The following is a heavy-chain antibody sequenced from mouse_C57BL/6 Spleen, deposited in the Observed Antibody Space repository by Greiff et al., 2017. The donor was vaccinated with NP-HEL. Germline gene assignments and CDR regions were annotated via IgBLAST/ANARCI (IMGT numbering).Heavy chain of an antibody. CDR3: ARPPLLRDWYFDV. Sequence: QVQLKQPGAELVKPGASVKLSCKASGYTFTSYWMHWVKQRPGQGLEWIGMIHPNSGSTNYNEKFKSKATLTVDKSSSTAYMQLSSLTSEDSAVYYCARPPLLRDWYFDVWGTGTTVTVSS. CDR1: GYTFTSYW. D-gene: IGHD1-2*01. CDR2: IHPNSGST. J-gene: IGHJ1*03. V-gene: IGHV1-64*01.